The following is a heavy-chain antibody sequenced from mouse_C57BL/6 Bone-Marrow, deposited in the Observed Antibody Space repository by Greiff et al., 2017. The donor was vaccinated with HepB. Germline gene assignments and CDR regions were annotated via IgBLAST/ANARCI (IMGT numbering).Heavy chain of an antibody. J-gene: IGHJ3*01. CDR2: IRNKANGYTT. V-gene: IGHV7-3*01. CDR3: ARYQTAQATFAY. CDR1: GFTFTDYY. D-gene: IGHD3-2*02. Sequence: EVMLVESGGGLVQPGGSLSLSCAASGFTFTDYYMSWVRQPPGKALEWLGFIRNKANGYTTEYSASVKGRFTISRDNSTSILYLQMNALRAEDSATYYCARYQTAQATFAYWGQGTLVTVSA.